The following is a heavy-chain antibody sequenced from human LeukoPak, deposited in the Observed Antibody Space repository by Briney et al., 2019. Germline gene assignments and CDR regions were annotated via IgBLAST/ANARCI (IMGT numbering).Heavy chain of an antibody. J-gene: IGHJ6*03. CDR2: IYYSGST. V-gene: IGHV4-39*07. CDR3: AREFADLLWFGGTHYYYYYMDV. D-gene: IGHD3-10*01. Sequence: PSETLSLTCTVSGGSISSSSYYWGWIRQPPGKGLEWIGSIYYSGSTYYNPSLKSRVTISVDTSKNQFSLKLSSVTAADTAVYYCAREFADLLWFGGTHYYYYYMDVWGKGTTVTVSS. CDR1: GGSISSSSYY.